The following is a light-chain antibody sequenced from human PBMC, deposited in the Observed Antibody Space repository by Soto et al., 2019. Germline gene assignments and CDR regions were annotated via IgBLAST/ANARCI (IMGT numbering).Light chain of an antibody. CDR3: QQRYVTPWT. J-gene: IGKJ1*01. CDR1: QHISSS. Sequence: DIQMTQSPSAPSASIGDRVTISCRAGQHISSSLNWYQHKSGKAPNLLIYAASGLHSGVPSRFSGSGSGTDFTLPISSMQHEDFATHYCQQRYVTPWTFGQGTKVDIK. CDR2: AAS. V-gene: IGKV1-39*01.